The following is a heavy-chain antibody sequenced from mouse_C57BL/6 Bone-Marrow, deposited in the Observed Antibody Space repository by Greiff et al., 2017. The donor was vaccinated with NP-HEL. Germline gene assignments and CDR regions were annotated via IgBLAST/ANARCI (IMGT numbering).Heavy chain of an antibody. J-gene: IGHJ4*01. Sequence: QVQLQQLGAKLVKPGASVKLSCKASGYTFTSYWITWVKQRLGQGLEWIGDFFPGIGSPNYNGNFKSKATLTVDPSSSTAYMQLSSLTSEDSAVYYCASLYYYGIAMDYWGQGTSVTVSS. CDR2: FFPGIGSP. D-gene: IGHD1-1*01. CDR3: ASLYYYGIAMDY. CDR1: GYTFTSYW. V-gene: IGHV1-55*01.